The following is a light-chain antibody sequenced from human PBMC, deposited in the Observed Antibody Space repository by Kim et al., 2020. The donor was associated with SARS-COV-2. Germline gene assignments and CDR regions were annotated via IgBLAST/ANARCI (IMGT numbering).Light chain of an antibody. CDR1: NSNIGTNF. CDR3: AAWDDTLSGYV. Sequence: QSVLTQPPSASATPGQTVTISCSGGNSNIGTNFVYWYQQLPGAAPKLLIFRNNERPSGVPDRFSGSKSGTSASLAISGLRSDDEADYYCAAWDDTLSGYVFGSGTKVTVL. J-gene: IGLJ1*01. V-gene: IGLV1-47*01. CDR2: RNN.